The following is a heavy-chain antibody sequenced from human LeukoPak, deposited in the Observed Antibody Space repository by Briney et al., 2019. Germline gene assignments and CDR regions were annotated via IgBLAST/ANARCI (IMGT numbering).Heavy chain of an antibody. V-gene: IGHV4-38-2*02. J-gene: IGHJ4*02. CDR1: GYSISSGYY. CDR2: LYHSGST. CDR3: ARAPVTTYFDY. Sequence: SETLSLTCTVSGYSISSGYYWGWIRQPPGKGLEWIGGLYHSGSTYYNPSLKSRVTILVDTSKNQFSLKLSSVTAADTAVYYCARAPVTTYFDYWGQGTLVTVSS. D-gene: IGHD4-17*01.